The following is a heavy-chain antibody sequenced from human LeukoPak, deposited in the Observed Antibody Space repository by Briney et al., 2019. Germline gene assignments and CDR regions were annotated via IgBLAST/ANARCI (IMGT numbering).Heavy chain of an antibody. V-gene: IGHV1-69*04. J-gene: IGHJ4*02. Sequence: GSSVKVSCKASGGTLSSYAISWVRQAPGQGLEWMGRIIPILGIANYAQKFQGRVTITADKSTSTAYMELSSLRSEDTAVYYCAEGYSYGFGENFDYWGQGTLVTVSS. CDR3: AEGYSYGFGENFDY. D-gene: IGHD5-18*01. CDR2: IIPILGIA. CDR1: GGTLSSYA.